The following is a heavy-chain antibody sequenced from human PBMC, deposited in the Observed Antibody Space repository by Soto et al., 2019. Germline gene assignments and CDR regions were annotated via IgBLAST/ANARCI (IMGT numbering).Heavy chain of an antibody. D-gene: IGHD4-17*01. CDR2: IIPIFGTA. CDR1: GGTFSSYA. V-gene: IGHV1-69*13. J-gene: IGHJ5*02. CDR3: ATHGDYESWFDP. Sequence: SVKVSCKASGGTFSSYAISWVRQAPGQGLEWMGGIIPIFGTANYAQKFQGRVTTTADESTSTAYMELSSLRSEDTAVYYCATHGDYESWFDPWGQGTLVTVSS.